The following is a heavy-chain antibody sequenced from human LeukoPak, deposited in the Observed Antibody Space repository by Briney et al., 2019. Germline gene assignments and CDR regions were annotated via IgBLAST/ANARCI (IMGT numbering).Heavy chain of an antibody. CDR1: GFTFTTYW. V-gene: IGHV3-7*03. Sequence: PGESLRLSCAASGFTFTTYWMSWVRQAPGKGLEWVANIKQDGTEKYYVDSVKGRFTISRDNAKNSLYLQMNSLRPEDSALYYCGKDMGYYGSGAYSIDYWGQGTLVTVSS. CDR2: IKQDGTEK. D-gene: IGHD3-10*01. J-gene: IGHJ4*02. CDR3: GKDMGYYGSGAYSIDY.